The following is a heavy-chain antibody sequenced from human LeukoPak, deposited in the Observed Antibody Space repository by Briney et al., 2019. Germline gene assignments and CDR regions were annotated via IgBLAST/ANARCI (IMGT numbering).Heavy chain of an antibody. D-gene: IGHD3-22*01. V-gene: IGHV1-46*01. Sequence: GASVKVSCKASGYTFTGYYMHWVRQAPGQGLEWMGRINPNLGTTSYAQNFQDRVTLTADKSTNTAYMPLTSLTSDDTAVYYCATTNDGGGYQWGDFFDFWGQGTLVTVSS. CDR1: GYTFTGYY. CDR2: INPNLGTT. CDR3: ATTNDGGGYQWGDFFDF. J-gene: IGHJ4*02.